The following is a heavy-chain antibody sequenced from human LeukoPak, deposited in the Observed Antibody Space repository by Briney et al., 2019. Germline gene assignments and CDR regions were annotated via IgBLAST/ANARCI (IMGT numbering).Heavy chain of an antibody. D-gene: IGHD3-22*01. J-gene: IGHJ4*02. Sequence: GGSLRLSCAASGFTFSDYYMSWIRQAPGKGLEWVPYISSSSSYTNYADSVKGRFTISRDNAKNSLYLQMNSLRAEDTAVYYCARDYYDSSHIDYWGQGTLVTVSS. CDR3: ARDYYDSSHIDY. V-gene: IGHV3-11*06. CDR2: ISSSSSYT. CDR1: GFTFSDYY.